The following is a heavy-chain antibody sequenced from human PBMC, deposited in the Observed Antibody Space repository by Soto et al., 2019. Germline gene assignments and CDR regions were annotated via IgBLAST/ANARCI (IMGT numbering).Heavy chain of an antibody. Sequence: GGSLRLSCAASGFTFSSYPMVWVRQAPGKGLESISSISGSGTSYYADSVKGRFTISRDNSENTLYLQMNSLRAEDTAVYYCAKVITTDISYWYGMDVWGQGXTVTVYS. D-gene: IGHD1-26*01. CDR1: GFTFSSYP. CDR2: ISGSGTS. V-gene: IGHV3-23*01. J-gene: IGHJ6*02. CDR3: AKVITTDISYWYGMDV.